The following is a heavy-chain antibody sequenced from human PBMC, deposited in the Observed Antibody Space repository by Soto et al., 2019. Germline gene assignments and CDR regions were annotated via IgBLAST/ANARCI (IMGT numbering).Heavy chain of an antibody. CDR3: AHSHSANDLFTFDI. CDR2: IYSDDDT. Sequence: SGPTLVNPTQTLTLTCTFSGFSLSTSGVGVGWIRQPPGEALEWLALIYSDDDTRSRPSLKSRLTVTKDTSKNQVVLTMTNMDPVDTATYYCAHSHSANDLFTFDIWGQGTMVTVSS. V-gene: IGHV2-5*02. CDR1: GFSLSTSGVG. D-gene: IGHD5-12*01. J-gene: IGHJ3*02.